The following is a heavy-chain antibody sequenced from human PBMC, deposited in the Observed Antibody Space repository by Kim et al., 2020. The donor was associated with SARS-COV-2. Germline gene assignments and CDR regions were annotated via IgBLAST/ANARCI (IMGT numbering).Heavy chain of an antibody. V-gene: IGHV3-74*01. D-gene: IGHD5-12*01. CDR2: LNEDGSNT. Sequence: GGSLRLSCAASGFTFSNYWMHWVRQAPGKGPVWVSRLNEDGSNTNYADSVKGRFTISRDNARNTLYLHMDSLRAEDTALYYCVRDLVGSDDLWGQGTLVTVSS. CDR1: GFTFSNYW. CDR3: VRDLVGSDDL. J-gene: IGHJ5*02.